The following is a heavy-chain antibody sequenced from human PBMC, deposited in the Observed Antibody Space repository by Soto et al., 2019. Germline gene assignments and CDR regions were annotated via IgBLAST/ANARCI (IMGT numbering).Heavy chain of an antibody. J-gene: IGHJ4*02. CDR1: GFTFSSYG. CDR2: IWYDGSNK. D-gene: IGHD1-26*01. V-gene: IGHV3-33*01. Sequence: QVQLVESGGGVVQPGRSLRLSCAASGFTFSSYGMHWVRQAPGKGLEWVAVIWYDGSNKYYADSVKGRFTISRDNSKNTLYLQMIGQTAEDTAVYYCARERLVGAEPDYWCQGTLVTVSS. CDR3: ARERLVGAEPDY.